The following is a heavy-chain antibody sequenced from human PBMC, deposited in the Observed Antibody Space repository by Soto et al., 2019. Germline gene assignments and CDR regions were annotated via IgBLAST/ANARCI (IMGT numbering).Heavy chain of an antibody. D-gene: IGHD3-22*01. CDR1: GYSFTSYW. CDR3: AITYYYDSSGYYKPDAFDI. J-gene: IGHJ3*02. Sequence: PGESLKISCKGSGYSFTSYWISWVRQMPGKGLEWMGRIDPSDSYTNYSPSYQGDVTISADKSISTAYLQWSSLKASDTAMYYCAITYYYDSSGYYKPDAFDIWGQGTMVTVPS. V-gene: IGHV5-10-1*01. CDR2: IDPSDSYT.